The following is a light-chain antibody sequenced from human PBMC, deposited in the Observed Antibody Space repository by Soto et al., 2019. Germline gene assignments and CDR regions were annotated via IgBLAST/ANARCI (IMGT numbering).Light chain of an antibody. CDR2: DAS. CDR3: QQTYCTPPT. CDR1: QTMNNY. Sequence: DIQMTQSPSSLSAAIGDRVTITCRASQTMNNYLSWYQQKPGKAPKLLIYDASILQSGVPSRFSGSGSGTDFSLTISSLQPEDFANYYCQQTYCTPPTFGQGTKVEIK. V-gene: IGKV1-39*01. J-gene: IGKJ1*01.